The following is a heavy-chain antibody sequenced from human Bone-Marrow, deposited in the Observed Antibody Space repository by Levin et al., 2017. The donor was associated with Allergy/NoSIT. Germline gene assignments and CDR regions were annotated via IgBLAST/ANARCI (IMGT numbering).Heavy chain of an antibody. D-gene: IGHD3-3*01. V-gene: IGHV3-49*03. J-gene: IGHJ4*02. Sequence: PGESLKISCPASGFTFRASAIIWFRPPPGRGLDWVGFIRSTAYGGTTESAASVKGRLTISRDDSKSIAYLQLNSLKTEDTAVYYCTRDDFRPGPYFDYWGQGTLVTVSS. CDR1: GFTFRASA. CDR2: IRSTAYGGTT. CDR3: TRDDFRPGPYFDY.